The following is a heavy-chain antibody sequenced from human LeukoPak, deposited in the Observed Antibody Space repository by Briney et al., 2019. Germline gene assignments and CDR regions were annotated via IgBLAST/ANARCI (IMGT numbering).Heavy chain of an antibody. J-gene: IGHJ4*02. CDR1: GGSISSHY. CDR3: ARALGGYGSGSYYPHNFDY. D-gene: IGHD3-10*01. CDR2: IYYSGST. V-gene: IGHV4-59*11. Sequence: SETLSLTCTVSGGSISSHYWSWIRQPPGKGLEWIGYIYYSGSTNYNPSLKSRVTISVDTSKNQFSLKLSSVTAADTAVYYCARALGGYGSGSYYPHNFDYWGQGTLVTVSS.